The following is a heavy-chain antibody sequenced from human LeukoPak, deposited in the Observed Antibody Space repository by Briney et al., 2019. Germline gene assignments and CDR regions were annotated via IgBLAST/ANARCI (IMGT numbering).Heavy chain of an antibody. CDR1: GFTFSSYG. J-gene: IGHJ3*02. D-gene: IGHD3-10*01. CDR2: ISYDGSNK. CDR3: AKVWFGESLYAFDI. Sequence: GGSLRLSCAASGFTFSSYGMHWVRQAPGKGLEWVAVISYDGSNKYYADSVKGRVTISRDNSKNTLYLQMNSLRAEDTAVYYCAKVWFGESLYAFDIWGQGTMVTVSS. V-gene: IGHV3-30*18.